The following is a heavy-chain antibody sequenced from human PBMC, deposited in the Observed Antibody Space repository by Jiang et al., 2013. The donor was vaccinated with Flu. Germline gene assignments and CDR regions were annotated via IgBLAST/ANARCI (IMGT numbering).Heavy chain of an antibody. J-gene: IGHJ6*02. Sequence: QTLSLTCAISGDSVSRNSADWNWIRLSPSRGLEWLGRTYYRSKWYNDYAESVKSRITINPDTSKNQFSLQLKSVTAEDTAVYFCAKAESGWYGDHYYGMDVWGQGTTVTVSS. CDR2: TYYRSKWYN. CDR1: GDSVSRNSAD. D-gene: IGHD6-19*01. V-gene: IGHV6-1*01. CDR3: AKAESGWYGDHYYGMDV.